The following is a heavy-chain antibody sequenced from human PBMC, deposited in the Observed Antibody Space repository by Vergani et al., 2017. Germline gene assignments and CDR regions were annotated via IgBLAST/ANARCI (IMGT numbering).Heavy chain of an antibody. V-gene: IGHV4-59*02. CDR1: GASVNSYY. CDR3: ARSRIYYGAGSPDY. J-gene: IGHJ4*02. Sequence: QVKLQESGPGLVKPSETLSLTCTVSGASVNSYYWSWIRPPPGKGLEWMGYVSFRGDTLYDPSVKGRMTISLNTSSNQFSLSLTSVTAADTAVYYCARSRIYYGAGSPDYWGQGTLVTVSS. D-gene: IGHD3-10*01. CDR2: VSFRGDT.